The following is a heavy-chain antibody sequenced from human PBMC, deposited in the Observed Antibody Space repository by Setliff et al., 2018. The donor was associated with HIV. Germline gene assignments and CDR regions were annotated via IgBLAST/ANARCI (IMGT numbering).Heavy chain of an antibody. CDR2: INPKTGDT. V-gene: IGHV1-2*02. D-gene: IGHD2-15*01. CDR3: ARGAADNYYYYMDI. CDR1: GYFFTGYY. Sequence: ASVKVSCKASGYFFTGYYMHWVRQAPGQGLQWMGWINPKTGDTNYAQKFQGRVTMTRDTSISTLYMELSRLRSEDTAIYYCARGAADNYYYYMDIWGKGTTVTVYS. J-gene: IGHJ6*03.